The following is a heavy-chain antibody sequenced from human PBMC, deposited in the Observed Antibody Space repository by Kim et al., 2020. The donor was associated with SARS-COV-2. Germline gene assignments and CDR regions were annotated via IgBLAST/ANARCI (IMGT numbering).Heavy chain of an antibody. V-gene: IGHV1-46*01. CDR3: AGGGDGSYPYYYGMDV. Sequence: ASVKVSCKASGYRFTSYYLHWVRQAPGQGLEWMGIINPTGGSPSYAPKFQGRVTMTRDTSTSTVFMELSSLRSEDTAVYYCAGGGDGSYPYYYGMDVWG. J-gene: IGHJ6*02. CDR1: GYRFTSYY. CDR2: INPTGGSP.